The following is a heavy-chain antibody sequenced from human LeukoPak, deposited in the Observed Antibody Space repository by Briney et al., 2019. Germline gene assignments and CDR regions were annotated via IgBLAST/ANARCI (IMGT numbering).Heavy chain of an antibody. J-gene: IGHJ6*02. D-gene: IGHD5-12*01. CDR2: MNPNSGNT. CDR3: ARNIVATIVYYYGMDV. V-gene: IGHV1-8*01. Sequence: ASVKVSCKASGYIFTNYDINWVRQATGQGLEWMGWMNPNSGNTGYAQKSQGRVAMTRNTSISTAYMELSSLRSEDTAVYYCARNIVATIVYYYGMDVWGQGTTVTVSS. CDR1: GYIFTNYD.